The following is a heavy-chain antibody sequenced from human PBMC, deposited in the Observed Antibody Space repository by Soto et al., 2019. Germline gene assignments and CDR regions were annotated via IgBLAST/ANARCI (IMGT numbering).Heavy chain of an antibody. J-gene: IGHJ5*02. CDR1: GGSISSGGNY. V-gene: IGHV4-31*03. Sequence: SETLSLTCTVSGGSISSGGNYWTWIRQHPGKGLEWIGYIYDSGSTYYTPSLQSRVFISVDTSKKQFSLNLRSVTAADTAVYYCARDPGRDGYNWFDPWGQGVMVTVSS. CDR3: ARDPGRDGYNWFDP. CDR2: IYDSGST.